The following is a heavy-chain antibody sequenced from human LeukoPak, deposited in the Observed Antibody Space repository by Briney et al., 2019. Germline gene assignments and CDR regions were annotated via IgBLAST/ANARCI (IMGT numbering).Heavy chain of an antibody. J-gene: IGHJ4*02. CDR2: ISAYNGNT. CDR3: ARIYDYVWGSYRLAPFDY. CDR1: GYTFTSYG. Sequence: PTASVKVSCKASGYTFTSYGISWVRQAPGQGLEWMGWISAYNGNTNYAQKLQGRVTMTTDTSTSTAYMELRSLRSDDTAVYYCARIYDYVWGSYRLAPFDYWGQGTLVTVSA. V-gene: IGHV1-18*01. D-gene: IGHD3-16*02.